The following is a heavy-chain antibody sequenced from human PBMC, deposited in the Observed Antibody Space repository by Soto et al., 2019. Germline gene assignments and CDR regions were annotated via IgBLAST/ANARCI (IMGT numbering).Heavy chain of an antibody. CDR1: GYTFTTYG. CDR3: ARDGERDTGLNFYYYLHGMDA. Sequence: ASVKVSCKASGYTFTTYGISWVRQAPGQGLEWMGWISPYNGTTKYAEKFQGEMTMTTDTATSTAYLDLRSLRSDDTAVYYCARDGERDTGLNFYYYLHGMDAWGQGTRVTVSS. D-gene: IGHD1-1*01. CDR2: ISPYNGTT. J-gene: IGHJ6*01. V-gene: IGHV1-18*04.